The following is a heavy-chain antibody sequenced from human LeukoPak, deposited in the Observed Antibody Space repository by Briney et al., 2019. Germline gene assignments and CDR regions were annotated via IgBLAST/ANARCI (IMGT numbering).Heavy chain of an antibody. CDR3: ARDPSLHYYDSSGSDY. V-gene: IGHV4-34*01. J-gene: IGHJ4*02. CDR2: INHSGST. CDR1: GGSFSGYY. D-gene: IGHD3-22*01. Sequence: PSETPSLTCAVYGGSFSGYYWSWIRQPPGKGLEWIGEINHSGSTNYNPSLKSRVTISVDTSKNQFSLKLSSVTAADTDVYYCARDPSLHYYDSSGSDYWGQGTLVTVSS.